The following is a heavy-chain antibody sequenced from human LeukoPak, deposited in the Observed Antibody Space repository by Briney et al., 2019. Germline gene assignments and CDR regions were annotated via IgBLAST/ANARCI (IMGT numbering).Heavy chain of an antibody. V-gene: IGHV4-34*01. CDR1: GGSFSGYY. CDR2: INHSGST. J-gene: IGHJ5*02. CDR3: ARRLKGAVLLWFGESLGWFDP. Sequence: SETLFLTCAVYGGSFSGYYWSWIRQPPGKGLEWIGEINHSGSTNYNPSLKSRVTISVDTSKNQFSLKLSSVTAADTAVYYCARRLKGAVLLWFGESLGWFDPWGQGTLVTVSS. D-gene: IGHD3-10*01.